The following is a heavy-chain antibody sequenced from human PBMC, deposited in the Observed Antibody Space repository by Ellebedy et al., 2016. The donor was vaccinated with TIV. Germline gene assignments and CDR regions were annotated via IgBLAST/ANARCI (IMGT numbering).Heavy chain of an antibody. CDR3: AGGTY. CDR1: GFTLSGDY. V-gene: IGHV3-53*01. Sequence: PGGSLRLSCAASGFTLSGDYMSWVRQAPGKGLEWVSIMDAGGNTHYPDPVKGRCTVTRDNSKNTLYLQMNSLRAEDTAVYYWAGGTYWGQGTRVTVSS. CDR2: MDAGGNT. J-gene: IGHJ4*02.